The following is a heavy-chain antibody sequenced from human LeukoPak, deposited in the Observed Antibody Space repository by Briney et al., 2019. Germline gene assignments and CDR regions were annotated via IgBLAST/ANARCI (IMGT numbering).Heavy chain of an antibody. CDR3: TKTSVGWRHVEFDL. V-gene: IGHV4-59*03. CDR2: IYYSGNV. CDR1: VGSTSKFD. Sequence: SETPSLTCSVSVGSTSKFDWSWIRQPPGHGLEWSGYIYYSGNVNYNTSLKSRVTISVDTSKPQISLRLRSVTVAHTAVQHITKTSVGWRHVEFDLWGRGTLVTVSS. D-gene: IGHD3-10*01. J-gene: IGHJ2*01.